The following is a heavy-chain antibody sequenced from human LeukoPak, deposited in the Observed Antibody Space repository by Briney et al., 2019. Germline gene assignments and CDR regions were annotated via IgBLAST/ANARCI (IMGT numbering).Heavy chain of an antibody. D-gene: IGHD1-1*01. Sequence: GGTLRLSCAASGFTLATHSMNWVRQAPGKGLEWVSSISSSSAYIYYADSVKGRFTISRDNAKESLFLQMNSLRPEDTALYYCASLKIRRIGNAFDIWGQGTMVTVSS. CDR3: ASLKIRRIGNAFDI. J-gene: IGHJ3*02. CDR1: GFTLATHS. CDR2: ISSSSAYI. V-gene: IGHV3-21*01.